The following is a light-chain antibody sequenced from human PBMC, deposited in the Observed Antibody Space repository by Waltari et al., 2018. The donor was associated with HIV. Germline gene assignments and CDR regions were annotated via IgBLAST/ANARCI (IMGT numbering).Light chain of an antibody. V-gene: IGKV1-39*01. J-gene: IGKJ2*01. CDR2: GAS. Sequence: DIQVTQSPSSLSASVGDRVTITCRAGQRISTSLNWYHQKPGKAPKLLIYGASSLQSGVPSRFRGSGAGTDFALTISSLQPEDFATYYCQQSYKIPYTFGQGTRLEIK. CDR1: QRISTS. CDR3: QQSYKIPYT.